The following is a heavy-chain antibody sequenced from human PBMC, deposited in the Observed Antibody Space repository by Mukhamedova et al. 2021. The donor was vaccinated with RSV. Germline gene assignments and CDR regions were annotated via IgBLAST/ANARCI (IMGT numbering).Heavy chain of an antibody. CDR1: G. CDR3: AKPRGSGDFLGFDV. J-gene: IGHJ3*01. CDR2: VSGFGGTT. D-gene: IGHD2-21*02. Sequence: GMTWVRQAPGKGLNWVSGVSGFGGTTYYADSVKGRFTISRDNSKNTVYLQMNSLRAEDTAVYYCAKPRGSGDFLGFDVWGQGTTVT. V-gene: IGHV3-23*01.